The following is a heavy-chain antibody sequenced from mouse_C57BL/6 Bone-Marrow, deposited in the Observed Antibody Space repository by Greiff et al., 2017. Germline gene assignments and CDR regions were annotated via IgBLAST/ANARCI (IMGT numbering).Heavy chain of an antibody. CDR3: AGKLTPY. V-gene: IGHV1-69*01. CDR2: IDPSDSYT. Sequence: QVQLQQPGAELVMPGASVKLSCKASGYTFTSYWLHWVQPRPGQGLEWIGEIDPSDSYTNYHQKFKGTATLTADKSPSLAYMELRSLASEDSAVYFCAGKLTPYWGQGTLVTVSA. J-gene: IGHJ3*01. CDR1: GYTFTSYW.